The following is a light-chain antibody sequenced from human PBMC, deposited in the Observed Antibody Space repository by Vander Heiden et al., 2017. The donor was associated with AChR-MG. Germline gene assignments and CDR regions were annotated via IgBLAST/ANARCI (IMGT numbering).Light chain of an antibody. CDR3: QQSYSTPHT. CDR1: QSISSY. V-gene: IGKV1-39*01. CDR2: AAS. Sequence: DIQMTQSPFSMSASVADRVTITCRASQSISSYLNWYQQKPVKAPKLLIYAASSLQSGVPSRFSGSGSGTDFTLTISSLQPEDFATYYGQQSYSTPHTFGGGTKVEIK. J-gene: IGKJ4*01.